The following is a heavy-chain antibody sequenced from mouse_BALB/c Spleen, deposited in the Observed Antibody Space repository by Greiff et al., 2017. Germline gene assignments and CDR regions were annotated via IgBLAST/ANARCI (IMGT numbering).Heavy chain of an antibody. CDR2: ISSGSSTI. CDR3: ARAGLLPFAD. Sequence: EVMLVESGGGLVQPGGSRKLSCAASGFTFSSFGMHWVRQAPEKGLEWVAYISSGSSTIYYADTVKGRFTISRDNPKNTLFLQMTSLRSEDTAMYYCARAGLLPFADWGQGTLVTVSA. D-gene: IGHD2-3*01. J-gene: IGHJ3*01. CDR1: GFTFSSFG. V-gene: IGHV5-17*02.